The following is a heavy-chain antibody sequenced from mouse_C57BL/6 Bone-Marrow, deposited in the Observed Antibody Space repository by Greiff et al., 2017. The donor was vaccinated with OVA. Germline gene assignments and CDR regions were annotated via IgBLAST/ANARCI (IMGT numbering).Heavy chain of an antibody. CDR1: GSSITSGYD. CDR2: ISYSGST. CDR3: AREGWLHPGFAY. D-gene: IGHD2-3*01. J-gene: IGHJ3*01. V-gene: IGHV3-1*01. Sequence: EVKLQESGPGMVKPSQSLSLTCTVTGSSITSGYDWHWIRHFPGNKLEWMGYISYSGSTNYNPSLKSRISITHDTSKNHFFLKLNSVTTEDTATYYWAREGWLHPGFAYWGQGTLVTVSA.